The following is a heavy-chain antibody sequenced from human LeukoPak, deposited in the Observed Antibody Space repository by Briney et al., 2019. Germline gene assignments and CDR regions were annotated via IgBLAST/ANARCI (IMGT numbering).Heavy chain of an antibody. J-gene: IGHJ4*02. CDR3: ARELISRYSSSWYYFDY. CDR1: GGSISSGSYY. D-gene: IGHD6-13*01. CDR2: IYTSGST. V-gene: IGHV4-61*02. Sequence: PSETLSLTCTVSGGSISSGSYYWSWIRQPAGKGLEWIGCIYTSGSTNYNPSLKSRVTISVDTSKNQFSLKLSSVTAADTAVYYCARELISRYSSSWYYFDYWGQGTLVTVSS.